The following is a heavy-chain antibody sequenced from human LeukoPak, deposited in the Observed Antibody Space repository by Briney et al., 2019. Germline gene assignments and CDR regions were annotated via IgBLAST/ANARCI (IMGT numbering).Heavy chain of an antibody. V-gene: IGHV3-7*01. J-gene: IGHJ4*02. CDR2: IKKDGSEK. Sequence: PGGSLTLSSAASEFTFSDHWMTWVRQAPGKGLEWVADIKKDGSEKNQVDSVKGRFTISRDNAKNSLFLQMNSLRAEDTAVYYCARGPAYGAPSDYLDYWGQGTLVTVSS. D-gene: IGHD4/OR15-4a*01. CDR3: ARGPAYGAPSDYLDY. CDR1: EFTFSDHW.